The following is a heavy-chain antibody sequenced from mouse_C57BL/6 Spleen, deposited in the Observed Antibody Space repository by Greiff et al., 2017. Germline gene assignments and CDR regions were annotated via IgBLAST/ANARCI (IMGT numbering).Heavy chain of an antibody. CDR1: GYTFTSYT. CDR2: INPSSGYT. Sequence: VQLQQSGAELARPGASVKMSCKASGYTFTSYTMHWVKQRPGQGLEWIGYINPSSGYTKYNQKFKDKATLTADKSSSTAYMQLSSLTSEDSAVYYCARSRDYDEGFAYWGQGTLVTVSA. V-gene: IGHV1-4*01. D-gene: IGHD2-4*01. J-gene: IGHJ3*01. CDR3: ARSRDYDEGFAY.